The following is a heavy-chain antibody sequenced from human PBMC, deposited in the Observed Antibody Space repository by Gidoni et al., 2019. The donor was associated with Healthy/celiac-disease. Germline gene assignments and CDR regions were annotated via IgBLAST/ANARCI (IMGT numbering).Heavy chain of an antibody. CDR2: IYSGGST. J-gene: IGHJ3*02. CDR1: GFTVSSNY. D-gene: IGHD5-18*01. V-gene: IGHV3-53*01. CDR3: ARVRRGYSYDSDAFDI. Sequence: EGQLVESGGGLIQPGGSLRLSCAASGFTVSSNYMSWVRQAPGKGLEWVSVIYSGGSTYYADSVKGRFTISRDNSKNTLYLQMNSLRAEDTAVYYCARVRRGYSYDSDAFDIWGQGTMVTVSS.